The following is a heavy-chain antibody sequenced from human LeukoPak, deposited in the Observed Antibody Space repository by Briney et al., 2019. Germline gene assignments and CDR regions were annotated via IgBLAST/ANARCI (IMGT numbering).Heavy chain of an antibody. Sequence: GGSLRLSCAASGFTFSSYEMNWVRRAPGKGLEWVSYISSSGSTIYYADSVKGRFTISRDNAKNSLYLQMNSLRAEDTAVYYCASVPYDSSGYHYFSFDYWGQGTLVTVSS. V-gene: IGHV3-48*03. CDR3: ASVPYDSSGYHYFSFDY. J-gene: IGHJ4*02. CDR1: GFTFSSYE. D-gene: IGHD3-22*01. CDR2: ISSSGSTI.